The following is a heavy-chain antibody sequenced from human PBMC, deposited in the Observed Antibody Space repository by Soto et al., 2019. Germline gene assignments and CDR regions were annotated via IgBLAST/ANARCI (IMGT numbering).Heavy chain of an antibody. CDR3: AKDVWDYNKWLSDY. Sequence: GGSLRLSSAASGFSFGNYAMSWVRQAPGKGLEWVSGLSDNGASTYYADSVKGRFTISRDNSKNTLYLQMNSLRAEDTAVYYWAKDVWDYNKWLSDYGGLGTLVTVSS. D-gene: IGHD6-19*01. J-gene: IGHJ4*02. CDR1: GFSFGNYA. CDR2: LSDNGAST. V-gene: IGHV3-23*01.